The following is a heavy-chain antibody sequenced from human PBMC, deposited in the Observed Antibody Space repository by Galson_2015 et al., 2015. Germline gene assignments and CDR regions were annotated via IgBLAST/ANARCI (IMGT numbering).Heavy chain of an antibody. Sequence: SLRLSCAASGFTFSDYYMSWIRQAPGKGLEWVSYISSSGSTIYYADSVKGRFTISRDNAKNSLYLQMNSLRAEDTAVYYCARVPISGWYYFDYWGQGTLVTVSS. V-gene: IGHV3-11*01. CDR1: GFTFSDYY. CDR3: ARVPISGWYYFDY. J-gene: IGHJ4*02. CDR2: ISSSGSTI. D-gene: IGHD6-19*01.